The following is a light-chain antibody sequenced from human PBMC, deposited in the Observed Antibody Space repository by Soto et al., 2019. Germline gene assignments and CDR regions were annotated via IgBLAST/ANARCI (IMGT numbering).Light chain of an antibody. Sequence: DIQMTQSPSSLSTSIGDRVTITCRASQTINIDLNWYQQRPGKVPALLISRASTLQSGVPSRFVGSGSGTDFTLTISSLQPEDFATYYCQQSHSTPTFGGGTKVDIK. V-gene: IGKV1-39*01. CDR2: RAS. CDR1: QTINID. CDR3: QQSHSTPT. J-gene: IGKJ4*01.